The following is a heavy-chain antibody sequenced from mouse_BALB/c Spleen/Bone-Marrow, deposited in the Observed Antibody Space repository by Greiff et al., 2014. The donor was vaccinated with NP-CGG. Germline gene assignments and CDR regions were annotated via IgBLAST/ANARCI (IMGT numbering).Heavy chain of an antibody. D-gene: IGHD1-1*01. V-gene: IGHV14-3*02. Sequence: EVQLQQSGAELVKPGASVKLPCTASGFNIKDTYMRWVKQRPEQGLEWIGRIDPANGNTKYDPKFQGKATITADTSSNTAYLQLSSLTSEDTAVYYCAREVDYAMDYWGQGTSVTVSS. CDR3: AREVDYAMDY. CDR1: GFNIKDTY. J-gene: IGHJ4*01. CDR2: IDPANGNT.